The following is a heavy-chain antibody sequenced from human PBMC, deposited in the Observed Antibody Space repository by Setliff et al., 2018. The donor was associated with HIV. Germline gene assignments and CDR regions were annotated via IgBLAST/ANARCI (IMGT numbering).Heavy chain of an antibody. CDR3: AAGLHYYDSTGYPLTFDY. CDR2: LYFTGST. CDR1: GASIRGHY. Sequence: PSETLSLTCSVSGASIRGHYWGWIRQPPGKGLGWIGTLYFTGSTYYNPSLKSRVTISVDTSKNQFSLKLSSVTAADTAVYYCAAGLHYYDSTGYPLTFDYWGQGALVTVPQ. V-gene: IGHV4-39*01. D-gene: IGHD3-22*01. J-gene: IGHJ4*02.